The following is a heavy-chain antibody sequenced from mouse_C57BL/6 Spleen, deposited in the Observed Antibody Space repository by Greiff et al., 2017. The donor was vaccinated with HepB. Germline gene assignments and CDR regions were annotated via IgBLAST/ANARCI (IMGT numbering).Heavy chain of an antibody. J-gene: IGHJ2*01. V-gene: IGHV1-82*01. Sequence: VQLQQSGPELVKPGASVKISCKASGYAFSSSWMNWVKQRPGKGLEWIGRIYPGDGDTNYNGKFKGKATLTADKSSSTAYMQLSSLTSEDSAVYFCARREATVGLHYWGQGTTLPVSS. CDR3: ARREATVGLHY. CDR2: IYPGDGDT. D-gene: IGHD1-1*01. CDR1: GYAFSSSW.